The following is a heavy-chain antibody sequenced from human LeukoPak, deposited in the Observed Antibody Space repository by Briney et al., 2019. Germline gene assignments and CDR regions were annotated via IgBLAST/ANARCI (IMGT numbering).Heavy chain of an antibody. CDR3: ARGAVIMSGATNAFDI. CDR2: IYYSGST. D-gene: IGHD1-26*01. CDR1: GGSISSGGYY. Sequence: SETLSLTCTVSGGSISSGGYYWSWIRQHPGKGLEWIGYIYYSGSTYYNPSLKSRVTISVDTSKNQFSLKLSSVTAADTAVYYCARGAVIMSGATNAFDIWGQGTMVTVSS. V-gene: IGHV4-31*03. J-gene: IGHJ3*02.